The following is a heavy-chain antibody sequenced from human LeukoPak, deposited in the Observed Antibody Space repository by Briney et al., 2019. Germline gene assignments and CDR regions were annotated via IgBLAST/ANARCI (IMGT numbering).Heavy chain of an antibody. Sequence: SETLSLTCAVYGGSFSGYYWSWIRQPPGKGLEWIGETNHSGSTNYNPSLKSRVTISVDTSKNQFSLKLSSVTAADTAVYYCARGSIVVATFFDYWGQGTLVTVSS. V-gene: IGHV4-34*01. J-gene: IGHJ4*02. CDR3: ARGSIVVATFFDY. CDR2: TNHSGST. D-gene: IGHD3-22*01. CDR1: GGSFSGYY.